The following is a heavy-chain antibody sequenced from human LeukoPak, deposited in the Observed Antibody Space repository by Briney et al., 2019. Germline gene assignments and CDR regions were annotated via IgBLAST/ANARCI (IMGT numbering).Heavy chain of an antibody. CDR3: ARHQSYFDVLTGYPFDY. J-gene: IGHJ4*02. Sequence: KTSETLSLTCTVSGGSISSSSYYWGWIRQPPGKGLEWIGSIYYSGSTYYNPSLKSRVTISVDTSKNQFSLKLSSVTAADTAVYYCARHQSYFDVLTGYPFDYWGQGTLVTVSS. V-gene: IGHV4-39*07. CDR1: GGSISSSSYY. D-gene: IGHD3-9*01. CDR2: IYYSGST.